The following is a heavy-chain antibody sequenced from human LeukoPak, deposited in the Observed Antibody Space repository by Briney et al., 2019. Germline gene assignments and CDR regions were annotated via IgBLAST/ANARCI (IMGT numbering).Heavy chain of an antibody. J-gene: IGHJ4*02. CDR2: IRESGAAT. V-gene: IGHV3-23*01. CDR3: ARAGGGAYFDY. CDR1: GFTFSNYD. Sequence: PGGSLRLSCAASGFTFSNYDMSWVRQAPGKGLEWVSSIRESGAATYYADSVKGRFTISRDNSKNTLYLQMNSLRAEDTAVYYCARAGGGAYFDYWGQGSLVTVSS. D-gene: IGHD3-16*01.